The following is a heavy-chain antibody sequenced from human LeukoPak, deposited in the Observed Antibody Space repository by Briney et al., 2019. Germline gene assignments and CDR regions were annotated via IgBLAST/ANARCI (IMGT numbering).Heavy chain of an antibody. J-gene: IGHJ5*02. CDR3: VRSSEYKFGP. CDR1: GGSFSGYY. V-gene: IGHV4-34*11. Sequence: PSETLSLTCAVYGGSFSGYYWSWIRQPPGKGLEWIAEIFYDGGTKYNPSFESRAFISLDTSKNQFSLRLTSMTAADTAVYYCVRSSEYKFGPWGQGTLVTVSS. D-gene: IGHD6-6*01. CDR2: IFYDGGT.